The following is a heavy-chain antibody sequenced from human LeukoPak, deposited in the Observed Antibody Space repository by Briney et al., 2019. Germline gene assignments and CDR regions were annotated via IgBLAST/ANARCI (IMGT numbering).Heavy chain of an antibody. Sequence: PSETLSLTCAVYVGTFSGHYWSWIRQAPGKGLEWIGEIDHTGKSNYKSALKSRVTMAVDTSKNQFSLSLESVTAADTAIYYCARASHQAETYFNAFDIWGRGTPVTVSS. CDR2: IDHTGKS. CDR3: ARASHQAETYFNAFDI. CDR1: VGTFSGHY. D-gene: IGHD2/OR15-2a*01. J-gene: IGHJ3*02. V-gene: IGHV4-34*01.